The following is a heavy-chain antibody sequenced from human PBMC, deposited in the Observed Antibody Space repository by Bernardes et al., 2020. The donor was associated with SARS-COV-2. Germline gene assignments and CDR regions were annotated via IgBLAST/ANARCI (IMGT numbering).Heavy chain of an antibody. D-gene: IGHD6-19*01. J-gene: IGHJ4*02. CDR1: GYSFTNYW. V-gene: IGHV5-51*01. Sequence: GESLKISCKGSGYSFTNYWIGWVRQMPGKGLEWMGIIYPGDSDTRYSPSFQGQVTISADKSISTAYLQWSSLEASDTAMYYCARHEMWSSGWPSLDYWGQGTLVTVSS. CDR3: ARHEMWSSGWPSLDY. CDR2: IYPGDSDT.